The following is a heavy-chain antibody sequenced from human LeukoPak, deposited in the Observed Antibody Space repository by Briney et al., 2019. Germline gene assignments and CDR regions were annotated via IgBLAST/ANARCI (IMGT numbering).Heavy chain of an antibody. Sequence: SETLSLTCTVSGDSISSYYWSWIRQPPGKGLEWIGYFYYSGSTNYNPSLKSRVTISVDTSKNQFSLKLSSVTAADTAVYYCARKRFLEWSPDSDAFDIWGQGTMVTVSS. CDR1: GDSISSYY. D-gene: IGHD3-3*01. J-gene: IGHJ3*02. CDR3: ARKRFLEWSPDSDAFDI. V-gene: IGHV4-59*08. CDR2: FYYSGST.